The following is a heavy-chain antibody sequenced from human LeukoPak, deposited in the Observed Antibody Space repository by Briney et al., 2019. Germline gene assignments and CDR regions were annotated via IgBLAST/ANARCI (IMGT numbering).Heavy chain of an antibody. CDR3: ARQRPTSDFWSGYYFDY. CDR1: GDYISFYY. V-gene: IGHV4-4*09. CDR2: IHTSGDT. J-gene: IGHJ4*02. Sequence: SETLSLTCAVSGDYISFYYWSWIRQPPGKGLEWIGYIHTSGDTNYNPSLSSRVTISVDTSRGQFSLNLSSVTAADTAVYYCARQRPTSDFWSGYYFDYWGQGTLVTVSS. D-gene: IGHD3-3*01.